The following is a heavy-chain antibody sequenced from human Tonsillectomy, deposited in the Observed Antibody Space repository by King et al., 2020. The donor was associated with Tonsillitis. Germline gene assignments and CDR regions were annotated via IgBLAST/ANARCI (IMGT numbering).Heavy chain of an antibody. CDR3: TRVTLIYYLDY. Sequence: VQLVESGGGLVQPGGSLRLSCAASGFTFSDHYMDWVRQAPGKGLEWVGRTRNKANSYTTEYAASVKGRFTISRDDSKNSVYLHMNSLKSEDTAVYYCTRVTLIYYLDYWGQGTLVTVPS. V-gene: IGHV3-72*01. CDR2: TRNKANSYTT. J-gene: IGHJ4*02. CDR1: GFTFSDHY. D-gene: IGHD3-10*01.